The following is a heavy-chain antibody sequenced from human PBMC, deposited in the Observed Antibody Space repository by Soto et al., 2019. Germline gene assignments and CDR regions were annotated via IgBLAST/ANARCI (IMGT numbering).Heavy chain of an antibody. CDR3: ARTNCSGGSCYSWSLDY. CDR2: RYYSEST. Sequence: LSLTCAVSGGSITTGGYYWSWIRQLPGKGLEWIGHRYYSESTYHNPSLKSRVSISLDTSKNQFSLKLSFVTAADTAMYYCARTNCSGGSCYSWSLDYWGQGTRVSVSS. CDR1: GGSITTGGYY. J-gene: IGHJ4*02. V-gene: IGHV4-31*11. D-gene: IGHD2-15*01.